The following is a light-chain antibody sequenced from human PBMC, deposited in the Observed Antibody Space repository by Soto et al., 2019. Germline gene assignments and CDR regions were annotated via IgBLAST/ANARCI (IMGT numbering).Light chain of an antibody. CDR3: SSYTSSSTNYV. CDR2: EVS. CDR1: SSDVGGYNY. V-gene: IGLV2-14*01. Sequence: QSALTQPASVSGSPGKSITISCTGTSSDVGGYNYVSWYQQHPGKAPKLMIYEVSNRPSGVSNRFSGSKSGNTASLTISGLQAEDEADYYCSSYTSSSTNYVFGTGTQLTVL. J-gene: IGLJ1*01.